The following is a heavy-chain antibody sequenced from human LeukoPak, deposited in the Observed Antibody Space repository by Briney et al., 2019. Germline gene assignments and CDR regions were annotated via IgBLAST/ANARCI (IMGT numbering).Heavy chain of an antibody. CDR1: GFTFSSYA. CDR2: IYYSGST. V-gene: IGHV4-59*08. CDR3: ARHGSDGGYPLDY. D-gene: IGHD5-12*01. J-gene: IGHJ4*02. Sequence: KPGGSLRLSCAASGFTFSSYAMSWIRQPPGKGLEWIGYIYYSGSTNYNPSLKSRVTISVDTSKNQFSLKLNSVTAADAAVYYCARHGSDGGYPLDYWGQGTLVTASS.